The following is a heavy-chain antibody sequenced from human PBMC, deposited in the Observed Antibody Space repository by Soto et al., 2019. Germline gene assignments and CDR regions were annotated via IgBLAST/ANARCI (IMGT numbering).Heavy chain of an antibody. CDR3: ARHRIEVVWRGFDF. D-gene: IGHD3-10*01. Sequence: QLQLQESGPGLVKPSETLSLTCTVSTDSSSFTNSSSGWSRQPPGKGLQWIGSSSYNGGTFYNPSLKGRVVISFDTSKKQSSLQVTSVTAADTAVYFCARHRIEVVWRGFDFWGQGSPVTVSS. J-gene: IGHJ4*02. V-gene: IGHV4-39*01. CDR1: TDSSSFTNSS. CDR2: SSYNGGT.